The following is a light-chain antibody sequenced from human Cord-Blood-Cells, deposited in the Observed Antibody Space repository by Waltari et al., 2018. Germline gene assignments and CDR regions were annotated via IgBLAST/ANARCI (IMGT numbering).Light chain of an antibody. CDR2: AAS. CDR3: LQDYNYPLT. J-gene: IGKJ4*01. V-gene: IGKV1-6*01. CDR1: QGIRND. Sequence: AIHMTQSPSSLSASVGDRVTLTCRASQGIRNDLGWYQQKPGKAPKLLIYAASSLQSGVPSRFSGSGSGTDFTLTISSLQPEDFATYYCLQDYNYPLTFGGGTKVEIK.